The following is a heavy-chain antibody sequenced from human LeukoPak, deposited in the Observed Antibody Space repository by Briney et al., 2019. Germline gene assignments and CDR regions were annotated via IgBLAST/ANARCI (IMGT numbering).Heavy chain of an antibody. CDR1: GGSFSGYY. J-gene: IGHJ4*02. Sequence: SETLSLTCAVYGGSFSGYYWSWIRQPPGKGLEWIGEINQGGSTNYNPSPKSRVTISVDTSKNQFSLKLSSVTAADTAVYYCARRGIQLWYYWGQGTLVTVSS. CDR3: ARRGIQLWYY. V-gene: IGHV4-34*01. CDR2: INQGGST. D-gene: IGHD5-18*01.